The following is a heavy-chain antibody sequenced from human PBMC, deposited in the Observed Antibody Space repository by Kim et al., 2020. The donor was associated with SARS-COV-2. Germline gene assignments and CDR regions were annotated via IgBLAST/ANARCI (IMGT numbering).Heavy chain of an antibody. CDR1: GGSISSYY. J-gene: IGHJ2*01. V-gene: IGHV4-59*01. CDR3: AVGEAAAPDNWYFDL. Sequence: SETLSLTCTVSGGSISSYYWSWIRQPPGKGLEWIGYIYYSGSTNYNPSLKSRVTISVDTSKNQFSLKLSSVTAADTAVYYCAVGEAAAPDNWYFDLWGRGTLVTVSS. CDR2: IYYSGST. D-gene: IGHD6-13*01.